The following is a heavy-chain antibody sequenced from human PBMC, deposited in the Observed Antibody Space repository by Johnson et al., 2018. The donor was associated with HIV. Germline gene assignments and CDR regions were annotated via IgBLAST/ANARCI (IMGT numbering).Heavy chain of an antibody. Sequence: QEQLVESGGGVVQPGRSLRLSCAASGFRFSTYALHWVRQTPGKGLEWVALISDDGNNKYYADSVKGRFTISRDNAKYTVDLQMNSLRVEDTAVYYCAKVDCGGDTCAGYDPFDLWGQGTLVTVSS. V-gene: IGHV3-30*07. J-gene: IGHJ3*01. D-gene: IGHD2-21*01. CDR1: GFRFSTYA. CDR2: ISDDGNNK. CDR3: AKVDCGGDTCAGYDPFDL.